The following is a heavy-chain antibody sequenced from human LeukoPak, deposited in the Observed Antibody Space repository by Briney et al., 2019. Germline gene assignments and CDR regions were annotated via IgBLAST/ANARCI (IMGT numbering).Heavy chain of an antibody. J-gene: IGHJ5*02. Sequence: GRSLRLSCAASGFTFSTYGMHWVRQAPGKGLEWVAVIWYDGINKYYADSVKGRFTISRDNSKNTLDLQMNSLTTEDTAVYYCARDPYGSGSYFIAWGQGTLVTVSS. CDR3: ARDPYGSGSYFIA. D-gene: IGHD3-10*01. CDR2: IWYDGINK. CDR1: GFTFSTYG. V-gene: IGHV3-33*01.